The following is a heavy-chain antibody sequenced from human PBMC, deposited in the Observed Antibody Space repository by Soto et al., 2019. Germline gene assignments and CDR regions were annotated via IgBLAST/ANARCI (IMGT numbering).Heavy chain of an antibody. CDR2: ISGSGVST. V-gene: IGHV3-23*01. CDR3: AFFFQAEDGIRDVRSVSAFLLNRSSDL. Sequence: KGLEWVSAISGSGVSTYYADSVKGRFTISRDNSKNTLNLQMNSLRAEDTAVFYCAFFFQAEDGIRDVRSVSAFLLNRSSDL. D-gene: IGHD3-10*02. J-gene: IGHJ2*01.